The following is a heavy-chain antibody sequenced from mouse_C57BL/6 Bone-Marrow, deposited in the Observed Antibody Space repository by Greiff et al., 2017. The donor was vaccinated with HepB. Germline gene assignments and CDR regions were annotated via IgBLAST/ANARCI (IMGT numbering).Heavy chain of an antibody. CDR3: ARDTVGYFDV. Sequence: EVMLVESEGGLVQPGSSMKLSCTASGFTFSDYYMAWVRQVPEKGLEWVANINYDGSSTYYLDSLKSRFIISRDNAKNILYLQMSSLKSEDTATYYCARDTVGYFDVWGTGTTVTVSS. CDR2: INYDGSST. V-gene: IGHV5-16*01. CDR1: GFTFSDYY. D-gene: IGHD1-1*01. J-gene: IGHJ1*03.